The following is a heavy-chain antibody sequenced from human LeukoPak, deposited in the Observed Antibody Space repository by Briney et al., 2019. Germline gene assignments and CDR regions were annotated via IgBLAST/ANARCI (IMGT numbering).Heavy chain of an antibody. CDR3: ATYSNSTLQYYYGLDA. D-gene: IGHD6-6*01. CDR1: GYTFTPYY. V-gene: IGHV1-2*02. J-gene: IGHJ6*02. Sequence: ASLKVSCKTSGYTFTPYYLHWVRQAPGQGLEWMGWIRPNSGGTKNAQKFQGRVTMSRDTSISTAYMELNRLTSDETAVYYCATYSNSTLQYYYGLDAWGQGTTVTVSS. CDR2: IRPNSGGT.